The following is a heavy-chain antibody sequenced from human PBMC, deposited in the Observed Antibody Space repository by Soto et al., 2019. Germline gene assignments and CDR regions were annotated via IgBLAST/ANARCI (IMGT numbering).Heavy chain of an antibody. CDR2: ISAYNGNT. D-gene: IGHD3-3*01. Sequence: QVQLVQSGAEVKKPGASVKVSCKASGYTFTSYGISWVRQAPGQGLEGMGWISAYNGNTNYAQKLQGRVTMTTDTSTSTAYMELRSLRSDDTAVYYCARDGPIYDFWSGYYNLFDYWGQGTLVTVSS. V-gene: IGHV1-18*01. J-gene: IGHJ4*02. CDR1: GYTFTSYG. CDR3: ARDGPIYDFWSGYYNLFDY.